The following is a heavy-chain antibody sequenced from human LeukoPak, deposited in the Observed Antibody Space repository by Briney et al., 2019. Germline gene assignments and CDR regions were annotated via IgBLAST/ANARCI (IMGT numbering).Heavy chain of an antibody. CDR2: IYHTGST. CDR1: GYSISRGYY. J-gene: IGHJ4*02. V-gene: IGHV4-38-2*01. Sequence: SETLSLTCGVSGYSISRGYYWAWIRQPPGKGLGWIGTIYHTGSTYYTPSLGSRVTISVDTSKNEFSLNLNSVTAADTAVYYCARAGWIITSGIDYWGQGALVTVSS. D-gene: IGHD3-10*01. CDR3: ARAGWIITSGIDY.